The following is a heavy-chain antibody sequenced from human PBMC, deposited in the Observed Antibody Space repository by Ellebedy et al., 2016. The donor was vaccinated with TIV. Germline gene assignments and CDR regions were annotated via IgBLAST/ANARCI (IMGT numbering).Heavy chain of an antibody. V-gene: IGHV3-30*02. Sequence: GESLKISCAASGFTFSSYGMHSVRQAPGKGLEWVAFIRYDGSNKYYADPVKGRFTISRDNSKNTLYLQMNSLRAEDTAVYYCAKDLHHYSPRGKDAFDIWGQGTMVTVSS. D-gene: IGHD2-15*01. J-gene: IGHJ3*02. CDR3: AKDLHHYSPRGKDAFDI. CDR1: GFTFSSYG. CDR2: IRYDGSNK.